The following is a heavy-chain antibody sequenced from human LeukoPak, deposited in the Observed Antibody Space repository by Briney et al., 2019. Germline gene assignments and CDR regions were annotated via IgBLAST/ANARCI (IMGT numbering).Heavy chain of an antibody. J-gene: IGHJ4*02. D-gene: IGHD6-19*01. CDR2: IYDSGST. CDR1: GYSISSRYY. CDR3: ARDSALTQAVMFDY. Sequence: SETLSFTCTGSGYSISSRYYWRWILEPRGKGLVWIGSIYDSGSTYYNLYLKSRVTISVAPSKNQFSLKLSSVTAADTAVYYCARDSALTQAVMFDYWGQGTLVTVSS. V-gene: IGHV4-38-2*02.